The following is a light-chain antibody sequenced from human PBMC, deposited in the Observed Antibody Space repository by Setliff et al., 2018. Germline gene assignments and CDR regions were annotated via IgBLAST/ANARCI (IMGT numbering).Light chain of an antibody. J-gene: IGLJ1*01. CDR2: DVS. V-gene: IGLV2-14*03. Sequence: QSVLTQPASVSGSPGQTITISCTGTSSDVGNYIYVSWYQQHPGRAPKLMIHDVSTRPSGISYRFSGSKSGNTASLTISGLQAEDEADYYCSSFRGGTSPFVFGTGTKVTV. CDR1: SSDVGNYIY. CDR3: SSFRGGTSPFV.